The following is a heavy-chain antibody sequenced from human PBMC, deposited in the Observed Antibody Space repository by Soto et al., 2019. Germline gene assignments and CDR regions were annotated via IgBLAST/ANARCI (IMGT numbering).Heavy chain of an antibody. CDR3: TTLFYCYDSSGY. D-gene: IGHD3-22*01. CDR1: GFTFSNAW. J-gene: IGHJ4*02. V-gene: IGHV3-15*07. Sequence: EVQLVESGGGLVEPGGSLRLSCAASGFTFSNAWMNWVRQAPGKGLEWVGRIKTETDDGTTDYAAPVKGRFTISRDDSINTLYLQMNSLKTEDTAVYFCTTLFYCYDSSGYWGPGTLVTVSS. CDR2: IKTETDDGTT.